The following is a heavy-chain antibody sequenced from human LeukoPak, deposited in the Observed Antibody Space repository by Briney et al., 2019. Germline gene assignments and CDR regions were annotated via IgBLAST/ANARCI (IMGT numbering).Heavy chain of an antibody. V-gene: IGHV4-39*07. D-gene: IGHD3-16*01. CDR2: ISYSGST. CDR1: GGSISSSSYY. J-gene: IGHJ4*02. CDR3: ARDNDGGFDS. Sequence: PSETLSLTCIVSGGSISSSSYYWGWIRQPPGQGLEWIGIISYSGSTYYNPSLKSRVTISVDMSKNQFSLRLSSVTAADTAVYYCARDNDGGFDSWGQGPLVTVSS.